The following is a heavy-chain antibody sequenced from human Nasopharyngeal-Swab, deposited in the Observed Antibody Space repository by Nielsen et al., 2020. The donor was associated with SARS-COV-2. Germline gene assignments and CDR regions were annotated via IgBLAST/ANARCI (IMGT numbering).Heavy chain of an antibody. CDR3: AKRESTAIAYYFDY. V-gene: IGHV3-7*03. J-gene: IGHJ4*02. CDR1: GFTFSDYY. D-gene: IGHD2-21*01. Sequence: GESLKISCAASGFTFSDYYMSWIRQAPGKGLEWVANIKQDGSDNYVDSVKGRFTISRDNAENSLYLQMNSLRAEDTAVYYCAKRESTAIAYYFDYWGQGTLVTVSS. CDR2: IKQDGSDN.